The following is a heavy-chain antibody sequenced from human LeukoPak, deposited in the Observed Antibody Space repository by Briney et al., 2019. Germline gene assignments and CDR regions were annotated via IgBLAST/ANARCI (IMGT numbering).Heavy chain of an antibody. J-gene: IGHJ4*02. D-gene: IGHD5-12*01. CDR3: ARGDIVATRGFYYFDY. CDR1: GYTFTSYG. CDR2: ISAYNGNT. Sequence: ASVKVSCKASGYTFTSYGISWVRQAPGQGLEWMGWISAYNGNTNYAQKLQGRVTMTTDTSTRTAYMELRSLRSDDTAVYYCARGDIVATRGFYYFDYWGQGTLVSVST. V-gene: IGHV1-18*04.